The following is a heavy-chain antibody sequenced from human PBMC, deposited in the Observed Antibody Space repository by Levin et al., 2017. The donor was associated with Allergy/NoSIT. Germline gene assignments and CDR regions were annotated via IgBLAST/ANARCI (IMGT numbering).Heavy chain of an antibody. J-gene: IGHJ5*02. CDR1: GGSISSSNW. Sequence: SETLSLTCAVSGGSISSSNWWSWVRQPPGKGLEWIGEIYHSGSTNYNPSLKSRVTISVDKSKNQFSLKLSSVTAADTAVYYCARSGEGKVVVAANPSRLLRTNWFDPWGQGTLVTVSS. CDR2: IYHSGST. CDR3: ARSGEGKVVVAANPSRLLRTNWFDP. V-gene: IGHV4-4*02. D-gene: IGHD2-15*01.